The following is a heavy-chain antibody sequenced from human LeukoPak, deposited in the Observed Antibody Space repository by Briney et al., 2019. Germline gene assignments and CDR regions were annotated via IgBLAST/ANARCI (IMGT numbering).Heavy chain of an antibody. CDR2: INEDGSKK. CDR1: GFTFSNYW. D-gene: IGHD4/OR15-4a*01. Sequence: GGSLRLSCAVSGFTFSNYWMSWVRQAPGKGLEWVAEINEDGSKKYYVDSVKGRFTISRDNAKISLYLQMNSLRADDTAVYYCARDTLGEGEDANYAVYYFDYWGQGTVVTVSS. V-gene: IGHV3-7*01. CDR3: ARDTLGEGEDANYAVYYFDY. J-gene: IGHJ4*02.